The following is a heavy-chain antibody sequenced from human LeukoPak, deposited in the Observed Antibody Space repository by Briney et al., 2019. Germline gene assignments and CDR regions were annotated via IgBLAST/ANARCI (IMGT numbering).Heavy chain of an antibody. CDR1: GFTFSSYE. CDR2: ISSSGSTM. V-gene: IGHV3-48*03. CDR3: ARASNSGSYGGYFDY. D-gene: IGHD1-26*01. Sequence: GGSLRLSCAASGFTFSSYEMNWVRQAPGKGLEWVSYISSSGSTMYYADSVKGRFTISRDNAKNSLYLQMNSLRAEDTAVYYCARASNSGSYGGYFDYWGQGTLVTVSS. J-gene: IGHJ4*02.